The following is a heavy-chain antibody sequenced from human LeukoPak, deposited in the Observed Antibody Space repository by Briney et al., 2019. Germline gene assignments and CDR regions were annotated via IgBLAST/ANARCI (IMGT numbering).Heavy chain of an antibody. CDR2: ISSTGVI. D-gene: IGHD6-6*01. CDR3: ARFRIAARPSFFDY. J-gene: IGHJ4*02. V-gene: IGHV3-69-1*01. CDR1: GFTFSDYP. Sequence: PGGSLRLSCAASGFTFSDYPMNWVRQPPGKGLEWVSYISSTGVIYYADSVRGRFSISRDNAMNSLYLQMNSLRAEDTAVYYCARFRIAARPSFFDYWGQGTLVTVSS.